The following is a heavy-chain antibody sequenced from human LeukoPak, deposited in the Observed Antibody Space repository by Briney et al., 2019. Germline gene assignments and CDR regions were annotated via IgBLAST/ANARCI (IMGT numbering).Heavy chain of an antibody. CDR2: ISSSGSTI. J-gene: IGHJ6*04. Sequence: GGSLRLSCAASGFTFSSYEMNWVRQAPGKGLEWVSYISSSGSTIYYADSVKGRFTISRDNARNPLYLQMNSLRAEDTAVYYCASREAPSYYYYYGMDVWGKGTTVTVSS. V-gene: IGHV3-48*03. CDR1: GFTFSSYE. CDR3: ASREAPSYYYYYGMDV.